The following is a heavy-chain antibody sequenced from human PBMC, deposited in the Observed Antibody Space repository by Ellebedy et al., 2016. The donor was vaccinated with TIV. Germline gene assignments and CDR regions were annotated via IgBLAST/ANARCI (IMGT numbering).Heavy chain of an antibody. J-gene: IGHJ3*01. CDR2: ISSGGTTI. CDR3: ATDSKENCCGDCFSNVFDL. V-gene: IGHV3-48*03. Sequence: GESLKISCAASGFSFSSFEMTWVRQAPGKGLEWVSYISSGGTTIYYADSVRGRVTTSRDNSKNSLYLHMNSLRPEDTAGYYCATDSKENCCGDCFSNVFDLWGQGTTVTVS. D-gene: IGHD2-21*02. CDR1: GFSFSSFE.